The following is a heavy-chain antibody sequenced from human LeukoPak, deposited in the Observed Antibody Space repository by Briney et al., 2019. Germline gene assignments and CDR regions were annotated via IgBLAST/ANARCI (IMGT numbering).Heavy chain of an antibody. CDR2: IYTSGST. J-gene: IGHJ4*02. D-gene: IGHD2-2*01. CDR3: ARGGEYCSSTSCYGRFDY. CDR1: GGSISSYY. Sequence: PSETLSLTCTVSGGSISSYYWSWLRQPAGKGLEWIGRIYTSGSTNYNPSLKSRVTMSVDTSKNQFSLKLSSVTAADTAVYYCARGGEYCSSTSCYGRFDYWGQGTLVTVSS. V-gene: IGHV4-4*07.